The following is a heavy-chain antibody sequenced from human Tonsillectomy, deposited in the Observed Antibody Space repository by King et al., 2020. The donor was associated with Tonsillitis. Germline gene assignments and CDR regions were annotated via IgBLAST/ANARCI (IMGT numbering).Heavy chain of an antibody. D-gene: IGHD1-26*01. CDR3: ARDRREGADY. J-gene: IGHJ4*02. V-gene: IGHV4-38-2*02. CDR2: IFHSGRT. Sequence: LQLQESGPGLVKPSETLSLTCAVSGYSITSGYYWGWIRQPPGKQLEWIGNIFHSGRTFYNPSPESRVTLSVDTSKNQVFLKLTSVTAADTALYYCARDRREGADYWGQGTLVTVSS. CDR1: GYSITSGYY.